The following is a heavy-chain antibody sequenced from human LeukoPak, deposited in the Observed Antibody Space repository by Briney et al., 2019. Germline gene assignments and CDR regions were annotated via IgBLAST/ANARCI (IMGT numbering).Heavy chain of an antibody. Sequence: SVKVSCKASGGTFSSYAISWVRQAPGQGLEWMGGIIPIFGTANYAQKFQGRVTITTDESTSTAYMELSSLRSEDTAVYYCVRGGKDQQLVYRYWGQGTLVTVSS. CDR1: GGTFSSYA. V-gene: IGHV1-69*05. D-gene: IGHD6-13*01. CDR3: VRGGKDQQLVYRY. CDR2: IIPIFGTA. J-gene: IGHJ4*02.